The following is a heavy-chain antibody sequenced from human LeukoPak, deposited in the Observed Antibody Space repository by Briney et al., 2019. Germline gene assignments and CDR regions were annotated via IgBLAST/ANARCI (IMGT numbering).Heavy chain of an antibody. V-gene: IGHV1-69*01. CDR1: GGTFSSYA. CDR3: ARAPDPSSWYGSPDY. J-gene: IGHJ4*02. CDR2: IIPIFGTA. D-gene: IGHD6-13*01. Sequence: GSSVKVSCKASGGTFSSYAISWVRQAPGQGLEWMGGIIPIFGTANYAQKFQGRVTITADESTSTAYMELSSLRSDDTAVYYCARAPDPSSWYGSPDYWGQGTLVTVSS.